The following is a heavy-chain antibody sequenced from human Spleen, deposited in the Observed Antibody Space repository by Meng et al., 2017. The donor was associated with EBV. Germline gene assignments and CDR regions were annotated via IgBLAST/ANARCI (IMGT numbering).Heavy chain of an antibody. CDR2: IIPMIGTG. J-gene: IGHJ5*02. CDR3: ARANCRDGTCFSGLDP. V-gene: IGHV1-69*01. CDR1: GGSCRNFG. D-gene: IGHD3-10*01. Sequence: QGQLVCVGLGVGKPGSSWKVACEASGGSCRNFGISWLRQAAGQGLEWMGGIIPMIGTGNYAQKFQGRVTITADEVTTTSYMELRSLAFDDTAIYYCARANCRDGTCFSGLDPWGQGTLVTVSS.